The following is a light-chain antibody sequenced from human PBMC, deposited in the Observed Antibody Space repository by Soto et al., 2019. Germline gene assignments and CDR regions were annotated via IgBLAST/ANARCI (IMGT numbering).Light chain of an antibody. V-gene: IGKV3-15*01. CDR3: QQYNKWPLT. CDR1: QSVYSN. Sequence: EIVMTQSPATLSVSPGERATLSCRASQSVYSNLAWYQQKPGQAPRLLIHGTFTRATGIPARFSGSGSGTEFTLTIGSLQSEDFAVYYCQQYNKWPLTFGGGTKVEIK. J-gene: IGKJ4*01. CDR2: GTF.